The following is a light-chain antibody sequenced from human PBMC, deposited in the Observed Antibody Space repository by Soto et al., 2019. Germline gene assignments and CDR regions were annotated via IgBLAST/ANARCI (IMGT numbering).Light chain of an antibody. CDR1: QSVSSN. V-gene: IGKV3-15*01. CDR2: GAS. J-gene: IGKJ2*01. Sequence: EIVMTQSPATLSLSPGERATLSCRASQSVSSNLAWYQQKPGQAPRLLIYGASTRATGIPARLSGSGSGTEFTLTISSLQDEDFAVYYCQQYNKWPPYTFGQGTKLEIK. CDR3: QQYNKWPPYT.